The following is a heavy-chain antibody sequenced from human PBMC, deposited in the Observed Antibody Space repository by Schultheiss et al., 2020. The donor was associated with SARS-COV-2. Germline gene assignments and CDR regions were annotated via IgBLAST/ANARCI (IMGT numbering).Heavy chain of an antibody. CDR1: GFSLSNYG. CDR2: IWSDGSDK. V-gene: IGHV3-33*01. D-gene: IGHD2/OR15-2a*01. CDR3: ARGLGKSYYIMDV. Sequence: GGSLRLSCAASGFSLSNYGMHWVRQAPGQGLECVAVIWSDGSDKYYADSVKGRFTISRDTSKNTLYLQMNSQRVEDTAVYYCARGLGKSYYIMDVWAKGPRSPSP. J-gene: IGHJ6*02.